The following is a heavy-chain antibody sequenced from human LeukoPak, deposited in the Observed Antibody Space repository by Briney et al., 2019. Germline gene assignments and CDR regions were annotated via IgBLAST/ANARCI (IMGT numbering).Heavy chain of an antibody. Sequence: SETLSLTCTVSGGSISSCSYYWGWIRQPPGKGLEWIGSIYYSGSTYYNPSLKSRVTISVDTSKNQFSLKLSSVTAADTAVYYCATRVGANYYYYMDVWGKGTTVTVSS. CDR2: IYYSGST. J-gene: IGHJ6*03. CDR1: GGSISSCSYY. D-gene: IGHD1-26*01. CDR3: ATRVGANYYYYMDV. V-gene: IGHV4-39*01.